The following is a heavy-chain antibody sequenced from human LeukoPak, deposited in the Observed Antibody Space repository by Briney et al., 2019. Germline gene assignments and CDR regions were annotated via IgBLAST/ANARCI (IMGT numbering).Heavy chain of an antibody. V-gene: IGHV5-51*01. CDR1: GYSFTSYW. J-gene: IGHJ5*02. CDR2: IYPGDSDT. CDR3: ARGRITGPRDPPWFDP. Sequence: GESLKISCKGSGYSFTSYWIGWVRQMPGKGLEWMGIIYPGDSDTRYSPSFQGQVTISADKSISTAYLQWSSLKASDTAMYYRARGRITGPRDPPWFDPWGQGTLVTVSS. D-gene: IGHD1-20*01.